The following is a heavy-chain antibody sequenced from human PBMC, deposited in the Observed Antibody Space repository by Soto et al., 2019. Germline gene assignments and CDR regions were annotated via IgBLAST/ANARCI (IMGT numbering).Heavy chain of an antibody. V-gene: IGHV3-33*01. CDR1: GFSYGGYG. J-gene: IGHJ5*01. CDR3: ARDWTRGYTDS. CDR2: IWHDGGRQ. Sequence: QVHLVESGGGVVQPGGSLRLSCVASGFSYGGYGMHWVRQAPGKWLEWVAVIWHDGGRQDYADSVKGRFTVSRDNAKNTLYLPMNSLRAEDTAVYYCARDWTRGYTDSWCQGTLVIVSS. D-gene: IGHD3-22*01.